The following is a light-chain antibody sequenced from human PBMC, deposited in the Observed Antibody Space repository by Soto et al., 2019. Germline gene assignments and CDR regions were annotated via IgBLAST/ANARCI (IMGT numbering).Light chain of an antibody. Sequence: DIQMTQSPSSLSASVGDRVTITCRASQDINTYLGWFQQKPGKAPKSLILGASKLQSGVPSRFSGSGSGTDFTLTISSLQPEDFAAYYCLHCHSQPISFGGGTKVEMK. CDR2: GAS. V-gene: IGKV1-16*01. CDR3: LHCHSQPIS. CDR1: QDINTY. J-gene: IGKJ4*01.